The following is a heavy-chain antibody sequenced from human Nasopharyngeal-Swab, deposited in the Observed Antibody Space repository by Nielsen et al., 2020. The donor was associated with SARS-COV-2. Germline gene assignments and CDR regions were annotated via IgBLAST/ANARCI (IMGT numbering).Heavy chain of an antibody. CDR1: GGSISSSNW. D-gene: IGHD3-22*01. Sequence: SETLSLTCAVSGGSISSSNWWSWVRQPPGKGLEWIGEIYHSGSTNYNPPLKSRVTISVDKSKNQFSLKLSSVTAADTAVYYCARVRYYDSSGYPHAFDIWGQGTMVTVSS. CDR3: ARVRYYDSSGYPHAFDI. CDR2: IYHSGST. V-gene: IGHV4-4*02. J-gene: IGHJ3*02.